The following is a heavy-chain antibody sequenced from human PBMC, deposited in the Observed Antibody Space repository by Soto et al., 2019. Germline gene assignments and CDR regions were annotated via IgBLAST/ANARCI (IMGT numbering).Heavy chain of an antibody. D-gene: IGHD6-19*01. Sequence: PGGSLRLSCAASGFTFSSYAMSWVRQAPGKGLEWVSALSGSGGTTYYADSVKGRFTISRDKSKNTLYLEMNSLRAEDTAMYYCAKDLPQAGAGIEYYGLDVWGQGTMVTVPS. J-gene: IGHJ6*02. CDR2: LSGSGGTT. CDR3: AKDLPQAGAGIEYYGLDV. CDR1: GFTFSSYA. V-gene: IGHV3-23*01.